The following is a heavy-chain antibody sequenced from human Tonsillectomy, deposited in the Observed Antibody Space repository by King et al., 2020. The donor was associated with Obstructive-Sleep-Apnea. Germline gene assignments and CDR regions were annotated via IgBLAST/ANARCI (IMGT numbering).Heavy chain of an antibody. Sequence: QLQESGPGLVKPSQTLSLTCTVSGGSISSGGYYWRWIRQHPGKGLEWIGYIYYSGSTYYNPSLKSRGTISVDTSKNQFSLKLSSVTAADTAVYYCASGSGSLGRWFDPWGQGTLVTVSS. CDR3: ASGSGSLGRWFDP. J-gene: IGHJ5*02. CDR1: GGSISSGGYY. V-gene: IGHV4-31*03. CDR2: IYYSGST. D-gene: IGHD2-15*01.